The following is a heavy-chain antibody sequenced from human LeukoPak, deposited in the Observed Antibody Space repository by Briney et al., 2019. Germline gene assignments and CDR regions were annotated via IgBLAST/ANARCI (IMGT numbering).Heavy chain of an antibody. D-gene: IGHD6-13*01. Sequence: PGGSLRLSCAASGFTFSSYKMNWVRQAPGKGLEWISYISTSTSAIYYADSVKGRFTISRDNAKNSLYLQMNSLRSDDTAVYYCARDLSAAAAGSDILGYGMDVWGQGTTVTVSS. CDR3: ARDLSAAAAGSDILGYGMDV. CDR1: GFTFSSYK. CDR2: ISTSTSAI. V-gene: IGHV3-48*04. J-gene: IGHJ6*02.